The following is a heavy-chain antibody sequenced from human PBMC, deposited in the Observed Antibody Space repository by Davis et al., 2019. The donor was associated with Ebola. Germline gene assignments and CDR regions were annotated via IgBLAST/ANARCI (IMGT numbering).Heavy chain of an antibody. CDR1: GFTFSGSA. V-gene: IGHV3-73*01. D-gene: IGHD6-6*01. CDR3: ARDSYSSSSGDIWYYYYGMDV. CDR2: IRSKANSYAT. J-gene: IGHJ6*02. Sequence: GESLKISCAASGFTFSGSAMHWVRQASGKGLEWVGRIRSKANSYATAYAASVKGRFTISRDDSKNTAYLQMNSLKTEDTAVYYCARDSYSSSSGDIWYYYYGMDVWGQGTTVTVSS.